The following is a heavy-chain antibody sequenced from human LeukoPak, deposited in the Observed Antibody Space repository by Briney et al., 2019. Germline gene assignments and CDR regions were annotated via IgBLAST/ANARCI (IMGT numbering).Heavy chain of an antibody. D-gene: IGHD6-13*01. J-gene: IGHJ6*02. CDR3: ATTPPYSSSYYYYYGMDV. CDR2: ISSSSSYI. Sequence: GGSLRLSCAASGFTFSSYWMSWVRQAPGKGLEWVSSISSSSSYIYYADSVKGRFTISRDNAKNSLYLQMNSLRAEDTALYYCATTPPYSSSYYYYYGMDVWGQGTTVTVSS. V-gene: IGHV3-21*04. CDR1: GFTFSSYW.